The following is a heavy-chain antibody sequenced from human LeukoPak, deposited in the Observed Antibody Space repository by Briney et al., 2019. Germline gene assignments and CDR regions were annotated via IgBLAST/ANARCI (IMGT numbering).Heavy chain of an antibody. Sequence: GGSLRLSCAASGFTFSSYWMSWVRQAPGKGLEWVANINQGGSEKYSVDSVKGRFTISRDNAKNSLYLQMNSLRAEDTAVYYCARSITIFGVVPSPFDYWGQGTLVTVSS. D-gene: IGHD3-3*01. CDR3: ARSITIFGVVPSPFDY. CDR2: INQGGSEK. CDR1: GFTFSSYW. V-gene: IGHV3-7*01. J-gene: IGHJ4*02.